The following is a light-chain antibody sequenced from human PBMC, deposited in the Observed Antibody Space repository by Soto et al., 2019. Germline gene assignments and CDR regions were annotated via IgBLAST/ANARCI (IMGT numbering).Light chain of an antibody. J-gene: IGLJ1*01. CDR2: EVS. CDR3: CSYAGSSTFYV. Sequence: QSALNQPASGSGSPGQSITISCTGTSRDVGSYNLVSWYQQHPGKAPKLMIFEVSKRPSGVSNRFSGSKSGNTASLTISGLQAEDEADYYCCSYAGSSTFYVFGTGTKVTVL. V-gene: IGLV2-23*02. CDR1: SRDVGSYNL.